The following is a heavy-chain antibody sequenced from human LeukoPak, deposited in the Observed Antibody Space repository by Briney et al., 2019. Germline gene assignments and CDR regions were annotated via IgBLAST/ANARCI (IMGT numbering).Heavy chain of an antibody. D-gene: IGHD4-23*01. CDR1: GGSISSGSYY. J-gene: IGHJ5*02. CDR3: ARGGSYGGNSGRYNP. CDR2: IYTSGST. V-gene: IGHV4-61*02. Sequence: PSETLSLTCTVSGGSISSGSYYWSWIRQPAGKGLEWIGRIYTSGSTNYNPSLKSRVTISVDTSKNQFSLKLSSVTAADTAVYYCARGGSYGGNSGRYNPWGQGTLVTVTS.